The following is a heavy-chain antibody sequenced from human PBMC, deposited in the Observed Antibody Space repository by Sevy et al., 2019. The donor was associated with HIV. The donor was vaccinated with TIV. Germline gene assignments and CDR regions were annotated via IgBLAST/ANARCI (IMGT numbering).Heavy chain of an antibody. CDR2: ISHDERYK. D-gene: IGHD2-21*01. Sequence: GGSLRLSCAASGFTFSNYDMHWVRQAPGKGLDWVAVISHDERYKNYAESVKVRFTISRDNFKNTLFLQMDSLRPEDTAVYFCARLVSCGGYSYYLDSWGQGALVTVSS. CDR3: ARLVSCGGYSYYLDS. J-gene: IGHJ4*02. V-gene: IGHV3-30*04. CDR1: GFTFSNYD.